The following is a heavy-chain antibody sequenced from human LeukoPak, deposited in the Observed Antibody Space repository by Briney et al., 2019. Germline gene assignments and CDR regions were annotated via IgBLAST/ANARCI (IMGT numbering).Heavy chain of an antibody. J-gene: IGHJ4*02. Sequence: SQTLSLTCAISGDSVSSNSAAWNWIRQSPSRGLEWLGRTYYRSKWYYDYAVAVKSRISINPDTSKNQFSLKLSSVTAADTAVYYCARGLSAIVYWGQGTLVTVSS. CDR2: TYYRSKWYY. D-gene: IGHD2-15*01. V-gene: IGHV6-1*01. CDR1: GDSVSSNSAA. CDR3: ARGLSAIVY.